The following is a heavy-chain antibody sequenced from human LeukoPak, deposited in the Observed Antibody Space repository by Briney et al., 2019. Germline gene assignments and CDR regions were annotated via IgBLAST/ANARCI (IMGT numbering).Heavy chain of an antibody. CDR3: AREGDIGYYYDSSGYYYNPSPYFDL. D-gene: IGHD3-22*01. CDR1: GGSISSGGYS. CDR2: IYHSGST. Sequence: SQTLSLTCAVSGGSISSGGYSWSWIRQPPGKGLEWIGYIYHSGSTYYNPSLKSRVTISVDRSKNQFSLKLSSVTAADTAVYYCAREGDIGYYYDSSGYYYNPSPYFDLWGRGTLVTVSS. V-gene: IGHV4-30-2*01. J-gene: IGHJ2*01.